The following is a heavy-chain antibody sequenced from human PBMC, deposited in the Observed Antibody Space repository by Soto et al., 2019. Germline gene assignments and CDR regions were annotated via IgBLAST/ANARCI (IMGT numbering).Heavy chain of an antibody. D-gene: IGHD5-12*01. CDR1: GGTFNSYA. J-gene: IGHJ6*02. V-gene: IGHV1-69*01. CDR2: IIPIFGTA. Sequence: QVQLVQSGAEVKKPGSSVKVSCKASGGTFNSYAISWVRQAPGQGLEWMGGIIPIFGTANYAQKFQGRVTITADESTSTAYMELSSLRSEDTAVYYCARDLRRDGYNYHYYGMDVWGQGTTVTVSS. CDR3: ARDLRRDGYNYHYYGMDV.